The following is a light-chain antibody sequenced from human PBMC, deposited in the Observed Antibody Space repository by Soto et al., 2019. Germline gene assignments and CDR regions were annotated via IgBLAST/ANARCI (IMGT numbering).Light chain of an antibody. CDR3: QQYGGSPPYT. V-gene: IGKV3-20*01. CDR2: GAS. CDR1: HSVSSRY. Sequence: EIVLTQSPGTLSLSLGERATLSCRASHSVSSRYLAWYQQKPGQAHRLLIYGASSRATGIPDRFSGSGSGTDFTLTISRLEPEDFAVYYCQQYGGSPPYTFGQGTKLEIK. J-gene: IGKJ2*01.